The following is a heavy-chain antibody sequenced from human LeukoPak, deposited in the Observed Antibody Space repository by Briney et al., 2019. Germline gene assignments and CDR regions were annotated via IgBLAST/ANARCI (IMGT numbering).Heavy chain of an antibody. J-gene: IGHJ5*02. CDR3: AREGYCSSTSCYPARKGWFDP. D-gene: IGHD2-2*01. CDR1: GYTFTGYY. CDR2: INPNSGGT. V-gene: IGHV1-2*02. Sequence: ASVKVSCKASGYTFTGYYMHWVRQAPGQGLEWMGWINPNSGGTNYAQKFQGRVTMTRDTSISTAYMELSRLRSDDTAVYYCAREGYCSSTSCYPARKGWFDPWGQGTLVTVSS.